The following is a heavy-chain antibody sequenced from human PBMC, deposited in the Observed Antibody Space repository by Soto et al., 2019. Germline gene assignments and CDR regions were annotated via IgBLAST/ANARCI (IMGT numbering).Heavy chain of an antibody. CDR3: ARFTYKSGFNWFDP. CDR1: GASLNSHY. Sequence: PSETQSLTCTVSGASLNSHYGSWIRQSPWKGLEWIGYIYHMGGTDYNPSLKSRVTISIDKSKNQFSLNLRSVTAADTAVYFCARFTYKSGFNWFDPWGQGTQVTVSS. CDR2: IYHMGGT. D-gene: IGHD5-12*01. V-gene: IGHV4-59*11. J-gene: IGHJ5*02.